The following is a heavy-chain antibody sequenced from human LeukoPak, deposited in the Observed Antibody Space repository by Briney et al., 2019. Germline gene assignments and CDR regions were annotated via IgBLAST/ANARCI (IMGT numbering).Heavy chain of an antibody. CDR2: ISYDGSNK. CDR1: GLTFSSYA. D-gene: IGHD5/OR15-5a*01. CDR3: ARDNVHSV. J-gene: IGHJ4*02. Sequence: QPGRSLRLSCAASGLTFSSYAMHWVRQAPGKGLEWVAVISYDGSNKYYADSVKGRFTISRDNSKNTLYLQMNSLRAEDTAVYYCARDNVHSVWGQGTLVTVSS. V-gene: IGHV3-30*01.